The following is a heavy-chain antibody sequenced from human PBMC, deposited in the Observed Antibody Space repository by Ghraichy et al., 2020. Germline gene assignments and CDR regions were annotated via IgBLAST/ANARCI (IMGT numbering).Heavy chain of an antibody. D-gene: IGHD6-6*01. V-gene: IGHV3-64*02. CDR1: GFTFSSYA. Sequence: LTCAASGFTFSSYAMHWVRQAPGKGLEYVSAINYNGGSTYYADSVKGRFTISRDNSKNTLYLQMGSLRAEDMAVYYCARDRLEYSSSSGLDYWGQGTLVTVSS. J-gene: IGHJ4*02. CDR2: INYNGGST. CDR3: ARDRLEYSSSSGLDY.